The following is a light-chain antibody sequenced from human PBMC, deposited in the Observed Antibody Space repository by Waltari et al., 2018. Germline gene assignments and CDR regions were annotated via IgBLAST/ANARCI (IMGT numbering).Light chain of an antibody. CDR1: SGHSSNV. CDR3: QTGGHGTWV. Sequence: QLVLTQSPSASASLGASVKLTCTLSSGHSSNVIAWHQQHPQKGPRYLMKVNSDGSHSKGDEIPDRFSGSSSGADRYLTISSLQSEDEADYYCQTGGHGTWVFGGGTKLTVL. CDR2: VNSDGSH. J-gene: IGLJ3*02. V-gene: IGLV4-69*02.